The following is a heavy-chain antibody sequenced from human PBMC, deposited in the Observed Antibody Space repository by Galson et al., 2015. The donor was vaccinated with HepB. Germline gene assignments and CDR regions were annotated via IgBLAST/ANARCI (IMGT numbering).Heavy chain of an antibody. Sequence: LRLSCAASGFTFSSYSMNWVRQAPGKGLEWVSCISSTSSAIYYADSVKGRFTISRDNAKNSLYLQMNSLRAEDTAVYYCASAGYGSGSYSDYWGQVTLVTVSS. CDR1: GFTFSSYS. CDR3: ASAGYGSGSYSDY. V-gene: IGHV3-48*04. J-gene: IGHJ4*02. D-gene: IGHD3-10*01. CDR2: ISSTSSAI.